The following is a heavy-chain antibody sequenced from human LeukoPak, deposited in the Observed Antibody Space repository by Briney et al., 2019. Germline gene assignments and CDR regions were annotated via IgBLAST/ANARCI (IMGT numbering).Heavy chain of an antibody. CDR1: GGSITSYY. Sequence: SETLSLTCTVSGGSITSYYWAWLRQPPGKGLEWIGYLYYIGYSKYNPSLTSQVSMSVDTSKNQFSLKLTSVTPADTAVYYCAKNKIESDGGRTFCFWGRGTLVTVSS. V-gene: IGHV4-59*08. CDR3: AKNKIESDGGRTFCF. J-gene: IGHJ4*02. CDR2: LYYIGYS. D-gene: IGHD1-26*01.